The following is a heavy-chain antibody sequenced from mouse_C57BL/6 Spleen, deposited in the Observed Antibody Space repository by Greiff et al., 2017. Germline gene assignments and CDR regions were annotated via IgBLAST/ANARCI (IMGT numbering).Heavy chain of an antibody. CDR3: AREGAFAY. V-gene: IGHV5-4*01. CDR2: ISDGGSYT. CDR1: GFTFSSYA. Sequence: EVQLVESGGGLVKPGGSLKLSCAASGFTFSSYAMSWVRQTPEKRLEWVATISDGGSYTYYPDNVKGRFTLSRDNAKNNLYLQMGHLKSEDTAMYYCAREGAFAYWGQGTLVTVSA. J-gene: IGHJ3*01.